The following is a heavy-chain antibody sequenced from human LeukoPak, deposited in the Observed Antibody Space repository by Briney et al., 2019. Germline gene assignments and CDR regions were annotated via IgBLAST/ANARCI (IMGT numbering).Heavy chain of an antibody. D-gene: IGHD6-19*01. CDR1: GFSFSSNE. CDR2: IKSKTDGGTT. CDR3: TPSIAVAGSLDY. V-gene: IGHV3-15*01. J-gene: IGHJ4*02. Sequence: SGGSLRLSCAASGFSFSSNEMNWVRQAPGKGLEWVGRIKSKTDGGTTDYAAPVKGRFTISRDDSKNTLNLQMSSLKTEDTAVYYCTPSIAVAGSLDYWGQGTLVTVSS.